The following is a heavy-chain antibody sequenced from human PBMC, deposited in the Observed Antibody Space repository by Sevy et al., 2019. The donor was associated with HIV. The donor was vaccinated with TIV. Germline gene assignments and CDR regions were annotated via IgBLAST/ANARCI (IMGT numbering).Heavy chain of an antibody. CDR1: GFTFSDYS. Sequence: GGSLRLSCIASGFTFSDYSLNWVRQAPGKGLEWVSSISRRSDYIDYADSIQGRFTISRDNAKNSLFLQMNSLRDEDTDLYYCARDMRGNTYGADGFDIWGQETMVTVS. D-gene: IGHD1-26*01. CDR3: ARDMRGNTYGADGFDI. V-gene: IGHV3-21*06. J-gene: IGHJ3*02. CDR2: ISRRSDYI.